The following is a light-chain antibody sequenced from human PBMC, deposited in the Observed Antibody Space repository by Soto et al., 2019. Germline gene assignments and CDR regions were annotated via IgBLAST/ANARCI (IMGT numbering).Light chain of an antibody. Sequence: DIQMTQSPSSLSASVGDRVTITCRASQSISSYLNWYQQKPVKAPKLLIYAASSLQSGVPSRFSGSGSGTDFTLTISSLQHEDFATYYCQQRYITRWTFGQGTNVEIK. CDR3: QQRYITRWT. CDR1: QSISSY. J-gene: IGKJ1*01. V-gene: IGKV1-39*01. CDR2: AAS.